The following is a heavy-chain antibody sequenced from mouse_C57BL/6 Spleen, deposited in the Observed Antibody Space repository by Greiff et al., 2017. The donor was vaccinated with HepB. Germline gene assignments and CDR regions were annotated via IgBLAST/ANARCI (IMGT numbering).Heavy chain of an antibody. V-gene: IGHV5-17*01. D-gene: IGHD1-1*01. CDR2: ISSGSSTI. J-gene: IGHJ4*01. Sequence: EVKLVESGGGLVKPGGSLKLSCAASGFTFSDYGMHWVRQAPEKGLEWVAYISSGSSTIYYADTVKGRFTISRDNAKNTLFLQMTSLRSEDTAMYYCARDYGSNLYAMDYWGQGTSVTVSS. CDR3: ARDYGSNLYAMDY. CDR1: GFTFSDYG.